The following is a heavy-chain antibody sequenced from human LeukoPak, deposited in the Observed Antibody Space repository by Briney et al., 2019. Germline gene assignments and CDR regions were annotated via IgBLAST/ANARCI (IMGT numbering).Heavy chain of an antibody. CDR2: FDPEDGET. Sequence: ASVKVSCKVSGCTLTELSMHWVRQAPGEGLEWMGGFDPEDGETIYAQKFQGRVTMTEDTSTDTAYMELSSLRSEDTAVYYCATDLVTFKYSSSPSSLGWGQGTLVTVSS. CDR3: ATDLVTFKYSSSPSSLG. V-gene: IGHV1-24*01. J-gene: IGHJ4*02. CDR1: GCTLTELS. D-gene: IGHD6-6*01.